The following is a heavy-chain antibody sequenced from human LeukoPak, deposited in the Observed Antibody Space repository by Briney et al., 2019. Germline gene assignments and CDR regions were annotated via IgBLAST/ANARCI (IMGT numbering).Heavy chain of an antibody. CDR1: GGTFSSYA. CDR3: ARGCSSTSCYRGRPYWFDP. J-gene: IGHJ5*02. CDR2: IIPIFGTA. D-gene: IGHD2-2*01. Sequence: GASVKVSCKASGGTFSSYAISWVRQAPGQGLEWMGGIIPIFGTANHAQKFQDRVTITADESTSTAYMELSSLRSEDTAVYYCARGCSSTSCYRGRPYWFDPWGQGTLVTVSS. V-gene: IGHV1-69*01.